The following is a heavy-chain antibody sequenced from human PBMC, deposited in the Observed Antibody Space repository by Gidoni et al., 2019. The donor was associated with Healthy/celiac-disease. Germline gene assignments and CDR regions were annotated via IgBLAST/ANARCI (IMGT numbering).Heavy chain of an antibody. CDR1: GFTFSSYA. V-gene: IGHV3-23*01. CDR3: AKGLSPGTVDVPYYYYYGMDV. D-gene: IGHD6-6*01. Sequence: EVQLLESGGGLVQPGGSLRLSCAASGFTFSSYAMSWVRQAPGKGLEWVSAISGSGGSTYYADSVKGRFTISRDNSKNTLYLQMNSLRAEDTAVYYCAKGLSPGTVDVPYYYYYGMDVWGQGTTVTVSS. J-gene: IGHJ6*02. CDR2: ISGSGGST.